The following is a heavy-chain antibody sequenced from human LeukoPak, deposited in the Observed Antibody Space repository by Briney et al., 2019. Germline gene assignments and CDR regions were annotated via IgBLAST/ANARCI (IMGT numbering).Heavy chain of an antibody. CDR1: VYTSTDYY. Sequence: ASVKVSSMAPVYTSTDYYIRSVRQTPGPGGEWMGWIYAKSGDTKYAQKFQGRVTMTRDTSISTAYVELSRLRSDDTAVYYCARDARYSSGRNMETPPDYWGQGTLVTVPS. CDR3: ARDARYSSGRNMETPPDY. D-gene: IGHD6-19*01. J-gene: IGHJ4*02. CDR2: IYAKSGDT. V-gene: IGHV1-2*02.